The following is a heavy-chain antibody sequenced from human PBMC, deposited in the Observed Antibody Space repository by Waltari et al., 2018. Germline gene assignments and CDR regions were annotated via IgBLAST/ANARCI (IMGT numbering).Heavy chain of an antibody. CDR1: EFTFSSYA. V-gene: IGHV3-30*04. CDR2: ISYNSRNI. CDR3: ARDYCDRTNCHGMDV. J-gene: IGHJ6*02. D-gene: IGHD2-2*01. Sequence: QVQLVESGGGVVLPGRSLRLSCEASEFTFSSYAMHWVRQAPGKVPEWVAVISYNSRNIYYVDSVKGRFTISRDNSKKTLYLQMNSLRAEDTAVYYCARDYCDRTNCHGMDVWGQGTTVTVSS.